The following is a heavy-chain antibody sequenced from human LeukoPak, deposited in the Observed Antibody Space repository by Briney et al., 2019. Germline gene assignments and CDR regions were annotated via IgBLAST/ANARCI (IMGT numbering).Heavy chain of an antibody. J-gene: IGHJ4*02. CDR1: GYTFTGYY. CDR3: ARLVVVVAANALDY. Sequence: ASVKVSCKASGYTFTGYYMHWVRQAPGQGLEWMGWINPNSGGTNYAQKFQGRVTMTRGTSISTAYMELSRLRSDDTAVYYCARLVVVVAANALDYWGQGTLVTVSS. D-gene: IGHD2-15*01. CDR2: INPNSGGT. V-gene: IGHV1-2*02.